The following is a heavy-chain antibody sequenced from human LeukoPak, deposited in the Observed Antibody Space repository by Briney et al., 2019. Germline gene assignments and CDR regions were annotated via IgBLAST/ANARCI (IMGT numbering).Heavy chain of an antibody. CDR3: AKGIASSSWYRGFGF. J-gene: IGHJ4*02. CDR1: GFTFSSYA. V-gene: IGHV3-30-3*01. D-gene: IGHD6-13*01. CDR2: ISYDGSNK. Sequence: GGSLRLSCAASGFTFSSYAMHWVRQAPGKGLEWVAVISYDGSNKYYADSVKGRFTISRDNSKNTLYLQMNSLRAEDTAVYYCAKGIASSSWYRGFGFWGQGTLVTVSS.